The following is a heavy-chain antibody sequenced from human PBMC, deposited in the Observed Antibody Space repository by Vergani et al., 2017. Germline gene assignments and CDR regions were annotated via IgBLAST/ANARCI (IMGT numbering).Heavy chain of an antibody. CDR2: IGPAGDT. J-gene: IGHJ2*01. V-gene: IGHV3-13*01. D-gene: IGHD2-2*01. CDR1: GFTFTSYD. Sequence: VQLVESGGGVVQPGRSLRLSCAASGFTFTSYDMHWVRQPTGERLEWVSAIGPAGDTYYPDSVKGRFTISRENAKNSLYLQMNTLRAGDTAMYYCARRCSSTACSGDWYFDLWGRGTLVTVSS. CDR3: ARRCSSTACSGDWYFDL.